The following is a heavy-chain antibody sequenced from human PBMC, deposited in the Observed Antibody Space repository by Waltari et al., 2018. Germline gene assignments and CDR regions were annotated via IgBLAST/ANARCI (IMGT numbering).Heavy chain of an antibody. CDR1: GGSIRSCTYS. CDR2: IYYSGST. V-gene: IGHV4-39*01. Sequence: QMQLQASGPGLVKPSEPLSLTCTVSGGSIRSCTYSWGWIRQPPGKGLEWIGNIYYSGSTYYKPSLKSRLTISVDTSKNQFSLNLRSVTAADTAVYYCARLPISLGVGSVFDIWGQGTMVTVSS. CDR3: ARLPISLGVGSVFDI. J-gene: IGHJ3*02. D-gene: IGHD2-15*01.